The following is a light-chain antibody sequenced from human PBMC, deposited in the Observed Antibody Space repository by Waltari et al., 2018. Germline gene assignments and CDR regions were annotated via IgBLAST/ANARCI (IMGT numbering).Light chain of an antibody. V-gene: IGLV2-11*01. Sequence: QSALTQPRSVSGYPGQSVTISCTGTSSDVGGYNYVSWYQQHPGKAPKLMIHDVNKRPSGVPDRFSGSKSGNTASLTISGLQAEDEADYYCCSYAGSYIFGVFGGGTKLTVL. CDR2: DVN. CDR1: SSDVGGYNY. J-gene: IGLJ2*01. CDR3: CSYAGSYIFGV.